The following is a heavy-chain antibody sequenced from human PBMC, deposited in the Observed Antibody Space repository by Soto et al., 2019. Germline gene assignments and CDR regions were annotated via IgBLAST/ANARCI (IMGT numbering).Heavy chain of an antibody. CDR1: GGTFSSYT. CDR2: IIPILGIA. D-gene: IGHD6-19*01. V-gene: IGHV1-69*08. CDR3: ARDGIAVAYFDL. J-gene: IGHJ2*01. Sequence: QVQLVQSGAEVKKPGSSVKVSCKASGGTFSSYTISWVRQAPGQGLEWMGRIIPILGIANYAQKFQGRVTITADKSTSTAYMELSSLRSEDTAVYYFARDGIAVAYFDLWGRGTLVTVSS.